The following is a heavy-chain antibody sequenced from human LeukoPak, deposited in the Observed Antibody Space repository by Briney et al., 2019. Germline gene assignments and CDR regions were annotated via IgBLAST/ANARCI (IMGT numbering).Heavy chain of an antibody. V-gene: IGHV3-7*01. CDR2: IKQDGSEK. CDR3: AREGSGYEIDY. Sequence: GGSLRLSCAASGFTFSSYAMHWVRQAPGKGLEWVANIKQDGSEKYYVDSVKGRFTISRDNAKNSLYLQMNSLRAEDTAVYYCAREGSGYEIDYWGQGTLVTVSS. D-gene: IGHD5-12*01. J-gene: IGHJ4*02. CDR1: GFTFSSYA.